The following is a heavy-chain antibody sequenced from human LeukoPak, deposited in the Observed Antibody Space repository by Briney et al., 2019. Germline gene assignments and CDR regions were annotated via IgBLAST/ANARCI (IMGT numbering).Heavy chain of an antibody. CDR1: GYTFTSYD. V-gene: IGHV1-8*01. CDR3: ARVGDSSWFDY. CDR2: MNPNSGNT. J-gene: IGHJ4*02. D-gene: IGHD3-22*01. Sequence: GASVKVSCKASGYTFTSYDISWVRQATGQGLEWMGWMNPNSGNTGYAQKFQGRVTMTRNTSIGTAYMELSSLRSEDTAVYYCARVGDSSWFDYWGQGTLVTVSS.